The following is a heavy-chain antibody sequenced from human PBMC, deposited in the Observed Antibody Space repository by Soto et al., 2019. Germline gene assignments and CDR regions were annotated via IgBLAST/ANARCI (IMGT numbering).Heavy chain of an antibody. CDR1: GFTLSNHD. CDR2: IGIGGDT. V-gene: IGHV3-13*01. Sequence: PGGSLRLSCAASGFTLSNHDMYWVRQATGKSLEWVSAIGIGGDTYYPASVTGRFTISRQNAKNSLYLQMNNLRAGDTAVYYCARGPGSPRYYNGMDVWGQGTTVTVSS. CDR3: ARGPGSPRYYNGMDV. J-gene: IGHJ6*02. D-gene: IGHD3-10*01.